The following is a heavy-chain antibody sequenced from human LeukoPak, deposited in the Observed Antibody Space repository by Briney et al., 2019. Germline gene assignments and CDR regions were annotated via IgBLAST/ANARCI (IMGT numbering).Heavy chain of an antibody. CDR1: GASVSSGGYY. J-gene: IGHJ4*02. D-gene: IGHD2-21*01. CDR2: IYYSGST. Sequence: SETLSLTCTVSGASVSSGGYYWSWIRQPPGKGLEWIGNIYYSGSTNYNPSLKSRVTISVDTSKNQFSLKVSSVTAADTAVYYCARRGGAGRSFDYWGQGTLVTVSS. CDR3: ARRGGAGRSFDY. V-gene: IGHV4-61*08.